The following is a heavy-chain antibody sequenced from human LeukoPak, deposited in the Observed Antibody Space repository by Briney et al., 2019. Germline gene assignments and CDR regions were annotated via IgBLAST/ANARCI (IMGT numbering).Heavy chain of an antibody. D-gene: IGHD1-14*01. CDR1: GGSITSYY. CDR2: VSDGGRT. Sequence: SETLSLTCSVSGGSITSYYWSWIRQPPGKGLEWIGHVSDGGRTNYSPSLRSRVSISVDTSKDQFSLKLNSVTAADTAVYFCARASTTFDDWGQGTLVTVSS. J-gene: IGHJ4*02. CDR3: ARASTTFDD. V-gene: IGHV4-59*01.